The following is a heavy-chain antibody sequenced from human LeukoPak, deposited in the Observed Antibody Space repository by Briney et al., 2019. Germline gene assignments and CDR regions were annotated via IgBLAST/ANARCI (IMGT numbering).Heavy chain of an antibody. CDR1: GFTFSSYS. Sequence: PGGSLRLSCAASGFTFSSYSMNWVRQAPEKGMEWVSSISSSSSYIYYADSVKGRFTISRDNAKNSLYLQMNSLRVEDTAVYYCATNLEYYDYVWGSYRPIDYWGQGTLVTVSS. D-gene: IGHD3-16*02. CDR2: ISSSSSYI. CDR3: ATNLEYYDYVWGSYRPIDY. V-gene: IGHV3-21*01. J-gene: IGHJ4*02.